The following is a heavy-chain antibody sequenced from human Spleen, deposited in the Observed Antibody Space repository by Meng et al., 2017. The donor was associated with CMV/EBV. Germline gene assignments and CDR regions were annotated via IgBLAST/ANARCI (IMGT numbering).Heavy chain of an antibody. D-gene: IGHD1-26*01. CDR2: IYYSGST. CDR3: ARGLRVGATFAFDI. J-gene: IGHJ3*02. Sequence: SETLSLTCSVSGYSIRSGYYWGWIRQPPGKGLEWIANIYYSGSTYYNPSLKSRVTISVDTSKNQFSLKLSSVTAADTAVYYCARGLRVGATFAFDIWGQGTMVTVSS. V-gene: IGHV4-38-2*02. CDR1: GYSIRSGYY.